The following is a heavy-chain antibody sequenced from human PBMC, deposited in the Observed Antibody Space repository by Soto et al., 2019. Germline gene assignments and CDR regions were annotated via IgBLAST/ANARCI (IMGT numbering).Heavy chain of an antibody. CDR2: ISSSSSTI. CDR1: GFTFRSYS. Sequence: EVQLVESGGGLVQPGGSLRLSCAASGFTFRSYSMNWVRQAPGKGLEGVSYISSSSSTIYYADSVKGRLTISRDNAKNSLYLQMNSLRGEDTAVYYCARDSSSSWYLDYWGQGTLVTVSS. CDR3: ARDSSSSWYLDY. V-gene: IGHV3-48*01. D-gene: IGHD6-13*01. J-gene: IGHJ4*02.